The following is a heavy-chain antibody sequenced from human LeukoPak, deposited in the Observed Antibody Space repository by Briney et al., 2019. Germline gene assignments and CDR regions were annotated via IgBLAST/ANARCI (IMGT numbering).Heavy chain of an antibody. J-gene: IGHJ4*02. V-gene: IGHV3-74*01. Sequence: PGGSLRLSCATSGFTFSSYWMHWVRHVPGKGLVWVSRVNGDGTGRTYADSVQGRFTISRDNAKNTLYLYMNSLRGDDTAIYFCVRSCSSGSCYGYKDYWGQGTLVTVSS. CDR1: GFTFSSYW. CDR2: VNGDGTGR. D-gene: IGHD2-2*01. CDR3: VRSCSSGSCYGYKDY.